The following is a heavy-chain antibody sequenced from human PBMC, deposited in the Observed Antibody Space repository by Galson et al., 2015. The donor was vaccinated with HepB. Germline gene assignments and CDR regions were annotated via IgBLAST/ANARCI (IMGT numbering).Heavy chain of an antibody. CDR3: ARAKGGEPFDY. CDR1: GFTFSSYG. J-gene: IGHJ4*02. Sequence: SLRLSCAASGFTFSSYGMHWVRQAPGKGLEWVAVIWYDGSNKYYADSVKGRFTISRDNSKNTLYLQMNSLRAEDTAVYYCARAKGGEPFDYWGQGTLITVSS. V-gene: IGHV3-33*01. CDR2: IWYDGSNK.